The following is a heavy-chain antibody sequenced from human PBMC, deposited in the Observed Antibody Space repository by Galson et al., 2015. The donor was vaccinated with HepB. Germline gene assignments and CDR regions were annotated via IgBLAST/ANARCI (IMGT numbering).Heavy chain of an antibody. CDR2: IYSGGST. V-gene: IGHV3-66*01. Sequence: SLRLSCAASGFTVSSNYMSWVRQAPGKGLEWVSVIYSGGSTYYADSVKGRFTISRDNSKNTLYLQMNSLRAEDTAVYYCARDPPVGKMKAAAGTYKDYWGQGTLVTVSS. D-gene: IGHD6-13*01. J-gene: IGHJ4*02. CDR1: GFTVSSNY. CDR3: ARDPPVGKMKAAAGTYKDY.